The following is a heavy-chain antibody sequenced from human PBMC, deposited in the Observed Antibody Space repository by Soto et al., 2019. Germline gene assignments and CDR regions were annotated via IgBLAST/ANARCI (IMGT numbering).Heavy chain of an antibody. CDR2: ISSSSSYI. J-gene: IGHJ4*02. CDR3: ARGPEHRYCSGGSCPSAPI. D-gene: IGHD2-15*01. V-gene: IGHV3-21*01. Sequence: GGSLRLSCAASGFTFSSYSMNWVRQAPGKGLEWVSSISSSSSYIYYADSVKGRFTISRDNAKNSLYLQMNSLRAEDTAVYYCARGPEHRYCSGGSCPSAPIWGQGTLVTVSS. CDR1: GFTFSSYS.